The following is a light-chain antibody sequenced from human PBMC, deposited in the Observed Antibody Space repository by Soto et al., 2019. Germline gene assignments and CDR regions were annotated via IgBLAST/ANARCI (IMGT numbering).Light chain of an antibody. CDR3: QQSYSTPPST. Sequence: DIQMTQSPSSLSASVGDRVTITCRASQSISSYLNWYQQKPGKAPKLLIYAASSLQSGDPSRFSGSGSGTDFILTISSLQPEDFGTYYCQQSYSTPPSTFGPGTKVDI. J-gene: IGKJ3*01. CDR2: AAS. V-gene: IGKV1-39*01. CDR1: QSISSY.